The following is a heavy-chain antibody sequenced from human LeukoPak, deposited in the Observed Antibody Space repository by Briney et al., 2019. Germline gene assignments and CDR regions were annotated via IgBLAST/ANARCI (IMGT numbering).Heavy chain of an antibody. CDR1: GFTFSRHY. Sequence: GGSLRLSCAASGFTFSRHYMHWVRQAPGKGLEWVAIISSDGDDKHSADSVKGRFTISRDNSKHTLYLQMNSLRPEDTALYYCAKDRSSSWAFDNWGQGTLVTVSS. CDR3: AKDRSSSWAFDN. V-gene: IGHV3-30*18. CDR2: ISSDGDDK. D-gene: IGHD6-13*01. J-gene: IGHJ4*02.